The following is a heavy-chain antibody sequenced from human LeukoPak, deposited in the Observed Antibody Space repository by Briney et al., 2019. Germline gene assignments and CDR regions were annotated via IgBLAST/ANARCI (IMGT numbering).Heavy chain of an antibody. J-gene: IGHJ4*02. CDR2: INPNSGGT. CDR3: ASGDSYYGSGSYYLDY. Sequence: ASVKVSCKASGYTFTGYYMHWVRQAPGQGLEWMGWINPNSGGTNYAQKFQGRVTMTRDTSISTAYMELSRLRSDDTAVYYCASGDSYYGSGSYYLDYWGQGTLVTVSS. CDR1: GYTFTGYY. D-gene: IGHD3-10*01. V-gene: IGHV1-2*02.